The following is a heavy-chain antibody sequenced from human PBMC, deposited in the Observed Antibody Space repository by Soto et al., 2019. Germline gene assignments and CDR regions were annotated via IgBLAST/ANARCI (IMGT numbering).Heavy chain of an antibody. CDR2: IDPGATDT. CDR3: ARMGLTIGSLDY. D-gene: IGHD1-26*01. V-gene: IGHV5-51*01. Sequence: GAALKISCEGSGYSFTNYWIGWVRQMPGKGLEWMGIIDPGATDTGYSPSFQGKVTISADKSIRTAYLQWSSMKASDTAMYYCARMGLTIGSLDYWGQETLVTISS. CDR1: GYSFTNYW. J-gene: IGHJ4*02.